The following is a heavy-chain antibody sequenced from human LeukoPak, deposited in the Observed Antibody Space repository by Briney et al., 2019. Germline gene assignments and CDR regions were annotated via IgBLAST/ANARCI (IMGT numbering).Heavy chain of an antibody. CDR3: ARGPFCSSTSCYNKGAFDI. Sequence: PSETLSLTCTVSGGSISSGSYYSSWIRQPAGKGLEWIGRIYTSGSTNYNPSLKSRVTISVDTSKNQFSLKLSSVTAADTAVYYCARGPFCSSTSCYNKGAFDIWGQGTMVTVSS. J-gene: IGHJ3*02. CDR2: IYTSGST. V-gene: IGHV4-61*02. D-gene: IGHD2-2*02. CDR1: GGSISSGSYY.